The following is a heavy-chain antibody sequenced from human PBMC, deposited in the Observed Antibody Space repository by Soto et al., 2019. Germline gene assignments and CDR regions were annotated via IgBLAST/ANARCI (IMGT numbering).Heavy chain of an antibody. Sequence: SETLSLTCTVSGGAISSYYWTWIRQPAGKGPGWIGRIYSSGSTKYNPSLQSRVTMSLXXXXXXFXLXLXXXTPAXTALYYCARGQRLSDWFDPWGQGTLVTVS. CDR3: ARGQRLSDWFDP. J-gene: IGHJ5*02. D-gene: IGHD2-15*01. V-gene: IGHV4-4*07. CDR2: IYSSGST. CDR1: GGAISSYY.